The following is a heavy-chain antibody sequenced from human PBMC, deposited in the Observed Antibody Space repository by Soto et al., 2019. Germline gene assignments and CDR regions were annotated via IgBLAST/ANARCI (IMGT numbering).Heavy chain of an antibody. CDR1: GGSISSGGYY. CDR3: ARAGGLGAVAVDY. CDR2: IYYSGST. Sequence: TSETLSLTCTVSGGSISSGGYYWSWIRQHPGKGLEWIGYIYYSGSTYYNPSLKSRVTISVDTSKNQFSLKLSSVTAADTAVYYCARAGGLGAVAVDYWGQGTLVTVSS. J-gene: IGHJ4*02. V-gene: IGHV4-31*03. D-gene: IGHD6-19*01.